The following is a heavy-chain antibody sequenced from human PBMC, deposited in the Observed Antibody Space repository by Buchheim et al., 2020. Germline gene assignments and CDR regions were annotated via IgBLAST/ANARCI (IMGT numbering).Heavy chain of an antibody. CDR3: ARADTSGPYYFDY. CDR2: ISSSSSYI. D-gene: IGHD6-19*01. J-gene: IGHJ4*02. Sequence: EVQLVESGGGLVKPGGSLRLSCAASGFPFIGYSMTWVRQAPGKGLEWVSSISSSSSYIYYADSVKGRFTTSRDNAKNSVTLQMNSLRAEDTAVYYCARADTSGPYYFDYWGQGTL. V-gene: IGHV3-21*01. CDR1: GFPFIGYS.